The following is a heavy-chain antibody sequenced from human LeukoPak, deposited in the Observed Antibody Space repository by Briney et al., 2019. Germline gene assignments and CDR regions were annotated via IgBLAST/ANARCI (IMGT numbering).Heavy chain of an antibody. J-gene: IGHJ3*02. CDR1: EFTFSSYG. V-gene: IGHV3-30*02. Sequence: GGSLRLSCAASEFTFSSYGMHWVRQAPGKGLEWVAFIRYDGSNKYYADSVKGRFTISRDNSKNTLYLQMNSLRSEDTAVYYCARAKGYNWNDVQAFDIWGQGTMVTVSS. CDR3: ARAKGYNWNDVQAFDI. D-gene: IGHD1-20*01. CDR2: IRYDGSNK.